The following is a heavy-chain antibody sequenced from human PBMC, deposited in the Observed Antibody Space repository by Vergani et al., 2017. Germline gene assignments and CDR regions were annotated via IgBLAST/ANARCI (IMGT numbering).Heavy chain of an antibody. V-gene: IGHV4-39*07. CDR3: ARQRLVVVAAGNWFDP. J-gene: IGHJ5*02. D-gene: IGHD2-15*01. Sequence: QLQLQESGPGLVKPSETLSLTCTVSGGSISSSSYYWGWIRQPPGKGLEWIGSIYYSGSTYYNPSLKSRVTISVDTSKNQFSLKLSSVTAADTAVYYCARQRLVVVAAGNWFDPWGQGTLVTVSS. CDR2: IYYSGST. CDR1: GGSISSSSYY.